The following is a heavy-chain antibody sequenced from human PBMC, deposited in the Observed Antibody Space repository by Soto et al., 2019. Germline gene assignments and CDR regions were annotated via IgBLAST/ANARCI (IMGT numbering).Heavy chain of an antibody. CDR1: SDTFNNYA. CDR3: ARVRQLAAHGMDV. V-gene: IGHV1-69*01. J-gene: IGHJ6*02. Sequence: QVQLVQSGAEVKMPGSSVKVSCRASSDTFNNYAISWVRQAPGLGLEWMGGIIPVFGTTNYAQKFQGRVTITADASTTTAYMELSSLRSKDTAVYYCARVRQLAAHGMDVWGQGTTVTVSS. D-gene: IGHD6-6*01. CDR2: IIPVFGTT.